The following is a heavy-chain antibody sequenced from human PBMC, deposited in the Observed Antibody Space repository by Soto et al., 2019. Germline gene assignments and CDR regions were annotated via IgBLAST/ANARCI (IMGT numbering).Heavy chain of an antibody. D-gene: IGHD3-3*01. J-gene: IGHJ6*02. Sequence: GASAKLCSKAPRLTYTSYSMQWPCQAPKQRLEWMGIINPSGGSTSYAQKFQGRVTMTRDTSTSTVYMELSSLRSEDTAVYYCARTPGAVLRFLGAAYYYYGMDVWGQGTTVTVSS. CDR1: RLTYTSYS. V-gene: IGHV1-46*01. CDR3: ARTPGAVLRFLGAAYYYYGMDV. CDR2: INPSGGST.